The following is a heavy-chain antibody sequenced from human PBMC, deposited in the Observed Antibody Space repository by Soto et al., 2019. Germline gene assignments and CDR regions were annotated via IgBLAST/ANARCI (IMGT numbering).Heavy chain of an antibody. D-gene: IGHD3-10*01. Sequence: EVQLLESGGGLVQPGGSLRLSCAASGFTFSSYAMSWVRQAPGKGLEWVSAISGSGGSTYYADSVKGRFTISRDNSNNALYLQMNSLRAEDTAVYYCAKERSVRPRAFDIWGQGTMVTVSS. CDR2: ISGSGGST. CDR1: GFTFSSYA. CDR3: AKERSVRPRAFDI. J-gene: IGHJ3*02. V-gene: IGHV3-23*01.